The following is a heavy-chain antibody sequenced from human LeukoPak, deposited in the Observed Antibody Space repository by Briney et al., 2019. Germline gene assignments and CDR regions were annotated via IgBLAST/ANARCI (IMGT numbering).Heavy chain of an antibody. V-gene: IGHV4-34*01. Sequence: SETLSLTCAVYGGSFSGYYWSWIRQPPGKGLEWIGEINHSGSTNYNPSLKSRVTISVDTSKNQFSLKLSSVTAADTAVYYCARPAVAGVGFPFDYWGQGTLVTVSS. D-gene: IGHD6-19*01. CDR3: ARPAVAGVGFPFDY. CDR2: INHSGST. CDR1: GGSFSGYY. J-gene: IGHJ4*02.